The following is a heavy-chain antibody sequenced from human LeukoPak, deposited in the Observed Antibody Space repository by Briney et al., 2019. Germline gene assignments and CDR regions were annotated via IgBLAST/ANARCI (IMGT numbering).Heavy chain of an antibody. CDR3: ATDNGDSSGYYYGDY. CDR2: ISGSGGGT. J-gene: IGHJ4*02. D-gene: IGHD3-22*01. CDR1: GFTFSSYA. V-gene: IGHV3-23*01. Sequence: EGSLRLSCAASGFTFSSYAMGWVRQAPGKGLEWVSAISGSGGGTYYADSVKGRFTISRDNSKNTLYLQMNSLRAEDTAVYYCATDNGDSSGYYYGDYWGQGTLVTVSS.